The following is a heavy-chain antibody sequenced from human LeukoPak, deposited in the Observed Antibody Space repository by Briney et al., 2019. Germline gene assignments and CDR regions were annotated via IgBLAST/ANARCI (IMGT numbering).Heavy chain of an antibody. D-gene: IGHD1-26*01. Sequence: GGSLRLSCAASGFTFSTCGMHWVRQAPGKGLEWVTFISYDGSNKYYADSVKGRFTISRDNSKNTLYLQMNSLRAEDTAVYYCAKVVLSGSRFDYWGQGTLVTVSS. J-gene: IGHJ4*02. CDR3: AKVVLSGSRFDY. V-gene: IGHV3-30*18. CDR1: GFTFSTCG. CDR2: ISYDGSNK.